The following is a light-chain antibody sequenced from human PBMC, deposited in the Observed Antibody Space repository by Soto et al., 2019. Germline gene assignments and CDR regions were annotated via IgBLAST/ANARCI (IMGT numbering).Light chain of an antibody. CDR1: QSIDDK. CDR2: ATS. V-gene: IGKV3-15*01. J-gene: IGKJ1*01. CDR3: QQYKSGRT. Sequence: IVMTQSPATLSVSPGERATLSCRAGQSIDDKLAWYQQRPGQAPSLLIYATSTRVAGIPARFSGSGSGTEFTLTISALQAEDFVIYYCQQYKSGRTFGQGTKVEIQ.